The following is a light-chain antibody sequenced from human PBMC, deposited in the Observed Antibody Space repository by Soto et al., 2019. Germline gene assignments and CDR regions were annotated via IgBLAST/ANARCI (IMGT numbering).Light chain of an antibody. CDR2: EVS. Sequence: QSALTQPASVSGSPGQSITISCTGTSSDVGGYNYVSWFQQHPGKAPKLMIYEVSSRPSGVSNRFSGSKSGNTASLTISGLQTEDEADYYCNSYTTSSTWVFGGGTSSPS. J-gene: IGLJ3*02. CDR1: SSDVGGYNY. V-gene: IGLV2-14*01. CDR3: NSYTTSSTWV.